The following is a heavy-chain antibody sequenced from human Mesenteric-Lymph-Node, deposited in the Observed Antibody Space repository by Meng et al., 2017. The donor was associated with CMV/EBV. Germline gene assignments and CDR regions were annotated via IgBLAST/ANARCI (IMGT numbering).Heavy chain of an antibody. J-gene: IGHJ4*02. V-gene: IGHV1-3*01. CDR2: INAGNGNT. D-gene: IGHD6-13*01. CDR1: GGTFNSYI. CDR3: ARDHSSSWYYYFDY. Sequence: ASGGTFNSYIISWVRQAPGQGLEWMGWINAGNGNTKYSQKFQGRVTITRDTSASTAYMELSSLRSEDTAVYYCARDHSSSWYYYFDYWGQGTLVTVSS.